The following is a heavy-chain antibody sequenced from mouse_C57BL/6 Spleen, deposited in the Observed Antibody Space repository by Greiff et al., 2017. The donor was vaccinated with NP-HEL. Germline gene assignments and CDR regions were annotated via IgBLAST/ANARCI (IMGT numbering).Heavy chain of an antibody. J-gene: IGHJ1*03. CDR2: ISDGGSYT. V-gene: IGHV5-4*03. Sequence: EVMLVESGGGLVKPGGSLKLSCAASGFTFSSYAMSWVRQTPEKRLEWVATISDGGSYTYYPDNVKGRFTISRDNAKNNLYLQMSHLKSEDTAMYYCARAITTVAHWYFDVWGTGTTVTVSS. CDR3: ARAITTVAHWYFDV. D-gene: IGHD1-1*01. CDR1: GFTFSSYA.